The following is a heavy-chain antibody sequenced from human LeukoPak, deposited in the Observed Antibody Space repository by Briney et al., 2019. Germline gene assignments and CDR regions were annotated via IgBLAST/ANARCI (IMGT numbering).Heavy chain of an antibody. CDR3: ARSVVPAATYYYYYGMDV. CDR2: IIPILGIA. J-gene: IGHJ6*02. Sequence: ASVKVSCKASGGTFSSYAISWVRQAPGQGLEWMGRIIPILGIANYAQKFQGRVTITAGKSTSTAYMELSSLRSEDTAVYYCARSVVPAATYYYYYGMDVWGQGTTVTVSS. CDR1: GGTFSSYA. D-gene: IGHD2-2*01. V-gene: IGHV1-69*04.